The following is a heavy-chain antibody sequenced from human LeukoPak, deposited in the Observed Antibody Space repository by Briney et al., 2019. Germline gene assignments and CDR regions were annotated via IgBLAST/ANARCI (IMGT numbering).Heavy chain of an antibody. CDR3: ARGFYDSSGYSNCFDP. Sequence: SETLSLTCTVSGDSISSSCWSWIRQPPGKTLEWIGYIYYTGTTNYNPFLKSRVTMSIDTSKNQFSLNLNSVTAADTAVYYCARGFYDSSGYSNCFDPWGHGTLVTVSS. CDR1: GDSISSSC. D-gene: IGHD3-22*01. V-gene: IGHV4-59*01. J-gene: IGHJ5*02. CDR2: IYYTGTT.